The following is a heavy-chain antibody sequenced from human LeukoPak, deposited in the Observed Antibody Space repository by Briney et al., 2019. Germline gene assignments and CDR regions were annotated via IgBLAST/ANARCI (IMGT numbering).Heavy chain of an antibody. Sequence: GGSLRLSCAASGFTFSSYWMHWVRHAPGKGLGWVSRINSDGSSTSYADSVKGRFTISRDNAKNTLYLQMNSLRAEDTAVYYCARAVVVVAGRGAFDIWGQGTMVSVSS. D-gene: IGHD2-21*01. CDR1: GFTFSSYW. J-gene: IGHJ3*02. CDR3: ARAVVVVAGRGAFDI. CDR2: INSDGSST. V-gene: IGHV3-74*01.